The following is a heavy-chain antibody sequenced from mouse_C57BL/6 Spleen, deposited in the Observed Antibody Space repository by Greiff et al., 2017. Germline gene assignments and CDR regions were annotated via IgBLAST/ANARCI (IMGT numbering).Heavy chain of an antibody. CDR2: IWSGGST. V-gene: IGHV2-2*01. CDR1: GFSLTSYG. CDR3: ARMTMVKDYAMDY. D-gene: IGHD2-2*01. J-gene: IGHJ4*01. Sequence: QVQLQQSGPGLVQPSQSLSITCTVSGFSLTSYGVHWVRQSPGKGLEWLGVIWSGGSTDYNAAFISRLSISKDNSKSQVFFKMNSLQADDTAIYYCARMTMVKDYAMDYWGQGTSVTVSS.